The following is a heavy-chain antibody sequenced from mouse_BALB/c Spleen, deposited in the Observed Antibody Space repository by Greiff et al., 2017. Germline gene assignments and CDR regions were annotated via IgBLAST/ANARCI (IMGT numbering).Heavy chain of an antibody. CDR1: GYTFTSYW. D-gene: IGHD3-1*01. J-gene: IGHJ3*01. V-gene: IGHV1-7*01. CDR3: ARTAARAKFAY. Sequence: QVQLKQSGAELAKPGASVKMSCKASGYTFTSYWMHWVKQRPGQGLEWIGYINPSTGYTEYNQKFKDKATLTADKSSSTAYMQLSSLTSEDSAVYYCARTAARAKFAYWGQGTLVTVSA. CDR2: INPSTGYT.